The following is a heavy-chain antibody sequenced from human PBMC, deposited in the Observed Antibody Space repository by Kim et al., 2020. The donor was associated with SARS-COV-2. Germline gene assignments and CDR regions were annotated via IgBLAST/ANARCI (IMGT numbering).Heavy chain of an antibody. D-gene: IGHD3-10*01. V-gene: IGHV3-30*07. J-gene: IGHJ5*02. CDR3: ARAKGSGSYSFWFDP. Sequence: DSVKGRFTISRDNSKDTLYLQMNSLRAEDTAVYYCARAKGSGSYSFWFDPWGQGTLVTVSS.